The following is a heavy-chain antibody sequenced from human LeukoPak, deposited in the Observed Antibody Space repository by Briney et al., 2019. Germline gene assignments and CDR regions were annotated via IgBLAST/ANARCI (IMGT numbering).Heavy chain of an antibody. Sequence: ASVKVSCKASGYTFTGYYMHWVRQAPGQGLEWMGWINPNSGGTKYAQKFQGRVTMTRDTSISTAYMEVSRLRSDDTAVYYCARLNDYGDYHLDYWGQGTLVTVSS. CDR1: GYTFTGYY. J-gene: IGHJ4*02. CDR2: INPNSGGT. CDR3: ARLNDYGDYHLDY. D-gene: IGHD4-17*01. V-gene: IGHV1-2*02.